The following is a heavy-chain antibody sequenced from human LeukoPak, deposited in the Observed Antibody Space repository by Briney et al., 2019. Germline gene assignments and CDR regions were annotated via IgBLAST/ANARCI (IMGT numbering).Heavy chain of an antibody. CDR1: GYSISSGYY. CDR3: ARAGDILTGYSYFDY. Sequence: SETLSLTCTVSGYSISSGYYWGWIRQPPGKGLEWIGSIYHSGSTYYNPSLKSRVTISVDTSKNQFSLKLSSVTAADTAVYYCARAGDILTGYSYFDYWGQGTLVTVSS. V-gene: IGHV4-38-2*02. J-gene: IGHJ4*02. D-gene: IGHD3-9*01. CDR2: IYHSGST.